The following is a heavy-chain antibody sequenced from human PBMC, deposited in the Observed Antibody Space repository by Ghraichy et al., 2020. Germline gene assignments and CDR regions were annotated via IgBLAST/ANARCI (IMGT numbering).Heavy chain of an antibody. D-gene: IGHD1-26*01. J-gene: IGHJ4*02. Sequence: SETLSLTCAVYGGSFSGYYWSWIRQPPGKGLEWIGEINHSGSTNYNPSLKSRVTISVDTSKNQFSLKLSSVTAADTAVYYCARGGVGATGYVFDYWGQGTLVTVSS. CDR1: GGSFSGYY. CDR3: ARGGVGATGYVFDY. V-gene: IGHV4-34*01. CDR2: INHSGST.